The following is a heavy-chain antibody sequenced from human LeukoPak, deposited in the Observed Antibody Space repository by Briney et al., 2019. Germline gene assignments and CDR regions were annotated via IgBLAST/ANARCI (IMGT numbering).Heavy chain of an antibody. J-gene: IGHJ4*02. D-gene: IGHD3-10*01. CDR1: GFTLSSYA. CDR3: AKMGLLWLETYYFDY. Sequence: GGSLRLSCAASGFTLSSYAMSWVRQAPGKGLEWVSAISGSGGSTYYADSVKGRFTISRDNSKNTLYLQMNSLRAEDTAVYYCAKMGLLWLETYYFDYWGQGTLVTVSS. CDR2: ISGSGGST. V-gene: IGHV3-23*01.